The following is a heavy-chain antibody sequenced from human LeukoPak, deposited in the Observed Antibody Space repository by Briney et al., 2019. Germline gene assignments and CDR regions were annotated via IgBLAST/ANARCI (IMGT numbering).Heavy chain of an antibody. D-gene: IGHD6-19*01. CDR3: AGGGQWLAFDS. J-gene: IGHJ4*02. Sequence: PSETLSLTCNLSGDSMSSGIYYWSWIRQPRGKGLEWIGYIDHTGSTNYNPSLKSRVTISVDTSKNLFSLRLTSVTAADTAVYYCAGGGQWLAFDSWGQGALVTVSS. V-gene: IGHV4-61*01. CDR1: GDSMSSGIYY. CDR2: IDHTGST.